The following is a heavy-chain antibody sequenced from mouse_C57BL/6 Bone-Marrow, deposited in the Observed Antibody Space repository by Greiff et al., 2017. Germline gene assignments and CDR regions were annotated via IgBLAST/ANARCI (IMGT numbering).Heavy chain of an antibody. CDR1: GFTFSSYA. Sequence: EVQGVESGGGLVKPGGSLKLSCAASGFTFSSYAMSWVRQTPEKRLEWVATISDGGSYTYYPDNVKGRFTLSRDNAKNNLYLQMSHLKSEDTAMYYCARKGSNSAWFAYWGQGTLVTVSA. V-gene: IGHV5-4*01. J-gene: IGHJ3*01. CDR2: ISDGGSYT. CDR3: ARKGSNSAWFAY. D-gene: IGHD2-5*01.